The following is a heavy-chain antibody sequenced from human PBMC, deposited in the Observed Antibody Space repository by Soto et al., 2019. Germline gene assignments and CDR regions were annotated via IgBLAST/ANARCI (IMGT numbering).Heavy chain of an antibody. J-gene: IGHJ6*02. CDR3: ARGQYRITMVRGVVMDV. Sequence: ASVKVSCKASGYTFTSYAMHWVRQAPGQRLEWMGWINASNGNTKYSQKFQGRVTITADESTSTAYMELSSLRSEDTAVYYCARGQYRITMVRGVVMDVWGQGTTVTVSS. V-gene: IGHV1-3*01. D-gene: IGHD3-10*01. CDR1: GYTFTSYA. CDR2: INASNGNT.